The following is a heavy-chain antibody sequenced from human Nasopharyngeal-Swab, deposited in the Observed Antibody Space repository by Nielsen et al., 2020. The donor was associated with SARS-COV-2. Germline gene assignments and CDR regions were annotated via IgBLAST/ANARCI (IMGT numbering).Heavy chain of an antibody. CDR3: ARPARRGLNWFDP. J-gene: IGHJ5*02. D-gene: IGHD3-22*01. Sequence: GESLKISCAASGFIFSTYAMHWVRQAPGKGLEWVALISYDGSSNYYAHYVKGRFTISRDNSKNTLYLQMNSLRGEDTAVYYCARPARRGLNWFDPWGQGTLVTVSS. CDR1: GFIFSTYA. V-gene: IGHV3-30-3*01. CDR2: ISYDGSSN.